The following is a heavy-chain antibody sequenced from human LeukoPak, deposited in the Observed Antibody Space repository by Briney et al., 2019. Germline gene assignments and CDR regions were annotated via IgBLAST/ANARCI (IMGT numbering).Heavy chain of an antibody. V-gene: IGHV3-23*01. J-gene: IGHJ4*02. CDR2: ISGSGGST. Sequence: GGSLRLSCAASGFTFSSYAMSWVRQAPGKGLEWVSAISGSGGSTYYADSVEGRFTISRDNSKNTLYLQMNSLRAEDTAVYYCARGAVLRFLEWAPRAYYFDYWGQGTLVTVSS. D-gene: IGHD3-3*01. CDR1: GFTFSSYA. CDR3: ARGAVLRFLEWAPRAYYFDY.